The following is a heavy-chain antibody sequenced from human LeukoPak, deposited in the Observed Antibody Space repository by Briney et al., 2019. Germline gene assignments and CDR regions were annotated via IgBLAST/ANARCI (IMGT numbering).Heavy chain of an antibody. CDR2: ISAYNGNT. CDR1: GYTFTSYG. V-gene: IGHV1-18*01. CDR3: ARLDYGGNSES. Sequence: AALKVSCKASGYTFTSYGLCSVRQAPGQGLGWMGWISAYNGNTNYAQKLQGRVTMTTDTSTSTAYMELRSLRSDDTAVYYCARLDYGGNSESWGQGTLVTVSS. D-gene: IGHD4-17*01. J-gene: IGHJ4*02.